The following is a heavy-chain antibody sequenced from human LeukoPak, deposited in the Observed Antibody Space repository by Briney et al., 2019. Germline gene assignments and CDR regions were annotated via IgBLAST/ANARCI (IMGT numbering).Heavy chain of an antibody. D-gene: IGHD5-18*01. CDR1: GGSISSGSYY. Sequence: SETLSLTCTVSGGSISSGSYYWSWIRQPAGKGLGWIGRIYTSGSTNYNPSLKSRVTISVDTSKNQFSLKLSSVTAADTAVYYCARDVLGGYSYGSPQPYYMDVWGKGTTVTVSS. CDR2: IYTSGST. V-gene: IGHV4-61*02. J-gene: IGHJ6*03. CDR3: ARDVLGGYSYGSPQPYYMDV.